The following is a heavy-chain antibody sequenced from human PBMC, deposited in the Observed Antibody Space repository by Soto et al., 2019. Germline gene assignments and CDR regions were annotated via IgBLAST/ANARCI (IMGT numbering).Heavy chain of an antibody. V-gene: IGHV1-8*01. CDR2: MNPNTDNS. D-gene: IGHD1-1*01. CDR1: GYTFTSYD. Sequence: QVQLVQSGAEVRKPGASVKVSCEASGYTFTSYDIYWVRQATGQRLEWMGWMNPNTDNSGYAQKFQGRVTMTSDTSISTAHMELSSLRSEDTAVYYCARRAETNGWNGFGADKYYFDFWGQGTLVTVSS. CDR3: ARRAETNGWNGFGADKYYFDF. J-gene: IGHJ4*02.